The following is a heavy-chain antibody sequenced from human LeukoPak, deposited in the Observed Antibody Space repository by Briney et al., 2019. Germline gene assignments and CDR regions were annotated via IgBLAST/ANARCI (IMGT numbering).Heavy chain of an antibody. J-gene: IGHJ3*02. CDR2: IIPIFGTP. Sequence: SVKVSCKASGGTFNSYASSWVRQAPGQGLEWMGGIIPIFGTPNDAQKFQGRVTITTDESTSTAYMELSSLRSEDTAVYYCGGVVVPAAMGHDSVDIWGQGTMVTVSS. CDR1: GGTFNSYA. D-gene: IGHD2-2*01. CDR3: GGVVVPAAMGHDSVDI. V-gene: IGHV1-69*05.